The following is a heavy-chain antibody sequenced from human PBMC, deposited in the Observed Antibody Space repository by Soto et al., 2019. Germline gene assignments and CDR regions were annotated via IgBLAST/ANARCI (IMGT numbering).Heavy chain of an antibody. CDR2: IYYSGST. J-gene: IGHJ4*02. Sequence: SETLSLTCTVPGGSISSSSYYWGWIRQPPGKGLEWIGSIYYSGSTYYNPSLKSRVTISVDTSKNQFSLKLSSVTAADTAVYYCARHLVVVVPAEEAPETPIIYYFDYWGQGTLVTVSS. V-gene: IGHV4-39*01. CDR3: ARHLVVVVPAEEAPETPIIYYFDY. D-gene: IGHD2-2*01. CDR1: GGSISSSSYY.